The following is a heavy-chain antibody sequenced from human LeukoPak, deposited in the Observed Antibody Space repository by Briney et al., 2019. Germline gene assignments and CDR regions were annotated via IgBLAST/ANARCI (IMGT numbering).Heavy chain of an antibody. Sequence: ASVKVSCKASGYTFTSYDINWVRPAPGQGLEWMGWMNPNSGNTGYAQKLQGRVTMTRNTSISTAYMELSSLRSEDTAVYYYARGYSSSLDYWGQGTLVTVSS. CDR3: ARGYSSSLDY. V-gene: IGHV1-8*01. D-gene: IGHD6-6*01. CDR2: MNPNSGNT. J-gene: IGHJ4*02. CDR1: GYTFTSYD.